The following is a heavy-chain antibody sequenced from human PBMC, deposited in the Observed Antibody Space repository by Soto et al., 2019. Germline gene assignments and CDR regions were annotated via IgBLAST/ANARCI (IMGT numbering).Heavy chain of an antibody. V-gene: IGHV1-18*01. Sequence: QVHLVQSGAEVKKPGASVNVSCKTSGYTFTRNGISWVRQAPGQGLEWMGWISPNSGNIKYAQKLQGRVIMTTDTSTSTDYMELRSLRSDYTAVYYCVKDRDSNSWPSRDVGGPGTTVPVSS. CDR2: ISPNSGNI. CDR3: VKDRDSNSWPSRDV. CDR1: GYTFTRNG. J-gene: IGHJ6*02. D-gene: IGHD3-22*01.